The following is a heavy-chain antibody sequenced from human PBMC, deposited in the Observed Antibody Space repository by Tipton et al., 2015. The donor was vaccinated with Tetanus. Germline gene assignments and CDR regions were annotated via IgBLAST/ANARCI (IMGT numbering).Heavy chain of an antibody. Sequence: VQLVQSGGGLVQPGGSLRLSCAASGLTVSENYMSWVRQAPGKGLEWVSVVQSGGRADFADSVKGRFSISRDKSKNTLYLHMNSLRVEDTAVYYCARVPPLAAAGITSDWGQGTLVTVSS. J-gene: IGHJ4*02. CDR1: GLTVSENY. CDR3: ARVPPLAAAGITSD. V-gene: IGHV3-66*01. CDR2: VQSGGRA. D-gene: IGHD6-13*01.